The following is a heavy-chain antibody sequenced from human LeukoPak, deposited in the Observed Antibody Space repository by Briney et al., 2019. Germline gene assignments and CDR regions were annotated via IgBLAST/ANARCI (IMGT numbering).Heavy chain of an antibody. CDR2: IYYSGST. Sequence: SETLSLTCTVSGGSISSYYWSWLRQPPGKGLEWLGYIYYSGSTNYNPSLKSRVTISVDTSKNQFSLKLSSVTAADTAVYYCARVSPMVRGVIITGAFDIWGQGTMVTVSS. J-gene: IGHJ3*02. CDR1: GGSISSYY. D-gene: IGHD3-10*01. V-gene: IGHV4-59*01. CDR3: ARVSPMVRGVIITGAFDI.